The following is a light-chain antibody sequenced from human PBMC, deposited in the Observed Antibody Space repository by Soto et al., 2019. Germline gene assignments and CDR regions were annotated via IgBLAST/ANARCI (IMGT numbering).Light chain of an antibody. CDR1: QGISSY. Sequence: AIRMTQSPSSLSASTGDRVTITCRASQGISSYLAWYQQKPGKAPKLLIYAASTLQSGVQSRFSGSGSGTDFTLTISCLQSEDFVTYYCKQYYSYPPTFGQGTKVDIK. CDR3: KQYYSYPPT. V-gene: IGKV1-8*01. CDR2: AAS. J-gene: IGKJ1*01.